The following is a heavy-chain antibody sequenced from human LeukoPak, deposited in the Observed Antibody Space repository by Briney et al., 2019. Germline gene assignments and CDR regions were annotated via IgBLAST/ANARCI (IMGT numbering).Heavy chain of an antibody. J-gene: IGHJ6*03. V-gene: IGHV4-31*03. CDR2: IYYSGST. CDR1: VGPISRGRYY. Sequence: SHTLSLTCTVSVGPISRGRYYWSWIRQHPGKGLEWIGYIYYSGSTYYNPSLKSRVTISVDTSKNQFSLKLSSVTAADTAVYYCATRNSGLLWFGECRLGYYYYMDVWGKGTTVIVSS. D-gene: IGHD3-10*01. CDR3: ATRNSGLLWFGECRLGYYYYMDV.